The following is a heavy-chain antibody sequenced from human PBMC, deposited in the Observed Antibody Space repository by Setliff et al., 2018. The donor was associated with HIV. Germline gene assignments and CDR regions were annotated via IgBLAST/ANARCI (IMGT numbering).Heavy chain of an antibody. CDR1: GFTFSTYW. J-gene: IGHJ4*02. V-gene: IGHV3-7*03. Sequence: GGSLRLSCAASGFTFSTYWMSWVRQAPGKGPEWVANIRQDGGEAYYVDSVSGRFTISRDNAKNSLDLEMRYLRGDDTAIYYCAKGLDYLDSSGYSYFRLWGQGTQVTVSS. CDR3: AKGLDYLDSSGYSYFRL. D-gene: IGHD3-22*01. CDR2: IRQDGGEA.